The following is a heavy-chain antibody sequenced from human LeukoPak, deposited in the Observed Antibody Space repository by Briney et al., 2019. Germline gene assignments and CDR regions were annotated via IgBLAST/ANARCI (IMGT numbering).Heavy chain of an antibody. V-gene: IGHV1-46*01. CDR1: GYTFTSYY. CDR3: AIVVSRDAFDI. J-gene: IGHJ3*02. CDR2: INPSGGST. Sequence: ASVKVSCKASGYTFTSYYMHWVRQAPGQGLEWMGIINPSGGSTSYAQKFQGRVTMTRDTSTSTVYMELSSLRSEDTAVYYCAIVVSRDAFDIWGQGTMVTVSS. D-gene: IGHD2-21*01.